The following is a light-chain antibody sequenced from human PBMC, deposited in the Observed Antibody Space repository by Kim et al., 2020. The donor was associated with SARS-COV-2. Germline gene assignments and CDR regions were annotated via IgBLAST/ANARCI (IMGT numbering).Light chain of an antibody. CDR2: RAS. J-gene: IGKJ2*04. V-gene: IGKV1-5*03. CDR1: RYISTW. CDR3: QHYHEFLCS. Sequence: IQMTQSPSTLSASVGDRVTITCRASRYISTWLAWYRQRPGKAPELLIYRASDLQTGVPSRFRGSGSGTEFTLTITNLQPEDFATYYCQHYHEFLCSFGQGTKLEI.